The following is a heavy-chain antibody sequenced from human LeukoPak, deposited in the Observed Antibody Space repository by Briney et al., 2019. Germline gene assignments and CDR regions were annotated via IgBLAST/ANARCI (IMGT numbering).Heavy chain of an antibody. CDR1: GGSISSSNYY. J-gene: IGHJ4*02. CDR2: IYYSGST. Sequence: SETLSLTCTVSGGSISSSNYYWGRIRQPPGKGLEWIGSIYYSGSTYYNPSLKGRVTISVDTSKNQFSLKLSSVTAADTAVYYCARYGDHADYWGQGTLVTVSS. V-gene: IGHV4-39*01. D-gene: IGHD4-17*01. CDR3: ARYGDHADY.